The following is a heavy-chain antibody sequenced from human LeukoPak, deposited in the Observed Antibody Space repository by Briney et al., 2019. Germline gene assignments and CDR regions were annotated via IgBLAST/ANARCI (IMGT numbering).Heavy chain of an antibody. D-gene: IGHD3-10*01. CDR2: IYYSGST. V-gene: IGHV4-59*01. CDR1: GRSISSYY. J-gene: IGHJ6*03. CDR3: ARVGYYGSGSYYNPTYYYYYYYMDV. Sequence: SETLSLTWTVSGRSISSYYWSWIRQPPGKGLEWVGYIYYSGSTNYNPSLKSRVTISVVTSTNQISLKMSSVSAAETAVDYCARVGYYGSGSYYNPTYYYYYYYMDVWGKGATVTVSS.